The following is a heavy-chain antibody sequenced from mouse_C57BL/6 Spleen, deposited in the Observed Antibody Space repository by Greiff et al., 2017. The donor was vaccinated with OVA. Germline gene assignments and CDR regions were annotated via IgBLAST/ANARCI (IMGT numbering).Heavy chain of an antibody. Sequence: EVHLVESGGGLVKPGGSLKLSCAASGFTFSDYGMHWVRQAPEKGLEWVAYISSGSSTIYYADTVKGRFTISRDNAKNTLFLQMTSLRSEDTAMYYCARTYDYDVGYAMDYWGQGTSVTVSS. V-gene: IGHV5-17*01. J-gene: IGHJ4*01. CDR3: ARTYDYDVGYAMDY. D-gene: IGHD2-4*01. CDR1: GFTFSDYG. CDR2: ISSGSSTI.